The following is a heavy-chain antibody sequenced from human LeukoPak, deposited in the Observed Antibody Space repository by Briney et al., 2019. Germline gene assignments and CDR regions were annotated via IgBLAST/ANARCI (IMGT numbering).Heavy chain of an antibody. V-gene: IGHV4-30-4*08. CDR2: IYYTGST. Sequence: TLSLTCTVFGGSISSGDYYWSWIRQPPGKGLEWIGNIYYTGSTYYNPSLKSRVTISVDTSKNQFSLKLSSVTAADTAVYHCARSSFGVEVWEAFDIWGQGTMVTVSS. D-gene: IGHD3-3*01. CDR3: ARSSFGVEVWEAFDI. CDR1: GGSISSGDYY. J-gene: IGHJ3*02.